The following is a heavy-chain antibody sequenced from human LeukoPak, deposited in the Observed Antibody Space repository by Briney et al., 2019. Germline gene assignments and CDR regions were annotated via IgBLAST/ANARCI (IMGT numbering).Heavy chain of an antibody. D-gene: IGHD3-22*01. CDR1: GYTFTSYA. Sequence: ASVKVSCKASGYTFTSYAMHWVRQAPGQRLEWMGWISAYNGNTHFAQKFQGRVTMTTDTSTTTAYMELRSLRSDDTAVYYCARDRRNYYDSRSYYKVDYWGQGTLVTVSS. CDR2: ISAYNGNT. J-gene: IGHJ4*02. V-gene: IGHV1-18*01. CDR3: ARDRRNYYDSRSYYKVDY.